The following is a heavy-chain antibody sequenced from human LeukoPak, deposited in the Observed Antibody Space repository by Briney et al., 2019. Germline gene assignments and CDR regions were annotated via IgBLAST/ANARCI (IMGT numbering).Heavy chain of an antibody. D-gene: IGHD3-22*01. J-gene: IGHJ3*02. CDR3: ARVKYDTSGLGTFDI. Sequence: SLQGRFTISRDNAKNSLYLRMNSLRAEDTAVYYCARVKYDTSGLGTFDIWGQGTMVTVSS. V-gene: IGHV3-21*01.